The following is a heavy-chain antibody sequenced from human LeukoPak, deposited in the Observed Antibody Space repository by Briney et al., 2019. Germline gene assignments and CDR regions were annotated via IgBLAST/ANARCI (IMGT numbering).Heavy chain of an antibody. J-gene: IGHJ6*03. Sequence: GSLRLSCAASGFTFSSYAMSWVRQAPGKGLEWVSAISGSGTTIYYADSVKGRFTISRDNAKNSLYLQMNSLRADDTAVYYCARFAAGGSYYYYMDVWGKGTTVTVSS. V-gene: IGHV3-23*01. D-gene: IGHD3-10*01. CDR1: GFTFSSYA. CDR2: ISGSGTTI. CDR3: ARFAAGGSYYYYMDV.